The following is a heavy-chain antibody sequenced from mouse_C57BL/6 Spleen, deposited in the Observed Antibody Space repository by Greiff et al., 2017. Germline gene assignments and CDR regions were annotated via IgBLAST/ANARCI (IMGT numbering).Heavy chain of an antibody. Sequence: QVQLQQPGAELVKPGASVKMSCKASGYTFTSYWITWVKQRPGQGLEWIGDIYPGSGSTKYNEKFKSKATLTVDTSSSTAYMQLSSLTSEDSAVYYCARRTAQATDYFDYWGQGTTLTVSS. J-gene: IGHJ2*01. V-gene: IGHV1-55*01. CDR2: IYPGSGST. CDR3: ARRTAQATDYFDY. CDR1: GYTFTSYW. D-gene: IGHD3-2*02.